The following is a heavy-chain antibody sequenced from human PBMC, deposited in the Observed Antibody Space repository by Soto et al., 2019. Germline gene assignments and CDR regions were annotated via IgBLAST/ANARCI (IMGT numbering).Heavy chain of an antibody. CDR2: ISAYNANT. Sequence: QVQLVQSGAEVKKPGASVKVSCKVSGYTFTSYGISWVRQAPGQGLEWMGWISAYNANTNYAQKRQGRATIPTHTPTTTAYMELRSLRSDATAVYYGARDSRGGLGAKFYYYYGMDVWGQGTTVTVSS. CDR1: GYTFTSYG. D-gene: IGHD1-26*01. V-gene: IGHV1-18*04. CDR3: ARDSRGGLGAKFYYYYGMDV. J-gene: IGHJ6*02.